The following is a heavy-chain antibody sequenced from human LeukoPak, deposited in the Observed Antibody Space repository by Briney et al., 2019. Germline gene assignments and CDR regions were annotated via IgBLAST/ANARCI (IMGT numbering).Heavy chain of an antibody. CDR1: GYTFTGHY. D-gene: IGHD3-10*01. CDR3: ARDGYYYGSGSFVDY. Sequence: ASVKVSCKASGYTFTGHYIHWVRQAAGQGLECKGCINPNSGSTNYAQKFQGRVTMTRDTSISIAYMELTRLRSDDTAVFYCARDGYYYGSGSFVDYWGQGTLVTVSS. V-gene: IGHV1-2*02. J-gene: IGHJ4*02. CDR2: INPNSGST.